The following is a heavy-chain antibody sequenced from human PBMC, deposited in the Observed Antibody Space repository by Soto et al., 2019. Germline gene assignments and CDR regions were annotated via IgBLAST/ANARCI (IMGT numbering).Heavy chain of an antibody. CDR1: GGSISSYY. V-gene: IGHV4-59*01. Sequence: SETLSLTCTVSGGSISSYYWSWIRLPPGKGLEWIGYIYYSGSTNYKPSLKSRVTISVDTSKNQFSLKLSSVPAADTAVYYCARVHPGYSRGWSFDYWGQGTLVTVSS. CDR3: ARVHPGYSRGWSFDY. J-gene: IGHJ4*02. D-gene: IGHD6-19*01. CDR2: IYYSGST.